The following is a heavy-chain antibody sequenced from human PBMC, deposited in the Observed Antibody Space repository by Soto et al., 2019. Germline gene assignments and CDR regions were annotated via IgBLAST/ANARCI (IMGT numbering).Heavy chain of an antibody. V-gene: IGHV4-59*08. D-gene: IGHD4-4*01. J-gene: IGHJ4*02. CDR1: GVSISSYY. CDR3: ARHRDYSNSHFEY. Sequence: SETLSLTCTVSGVSISSYYWSWIRQPPGKGLEWIGYFYYSGSTNYNPSLKSRVTISVDTSKNQFSLKLSSVTAADTAVYYCARHRDYSNSHFEYWGQGSLVTVS. CDR2: FYYSGST.